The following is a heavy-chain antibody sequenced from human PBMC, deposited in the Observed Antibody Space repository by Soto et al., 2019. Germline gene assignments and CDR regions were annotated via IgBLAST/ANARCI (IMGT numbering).Heavy chain of an antibody. CDR1: GGSISSYY. V-gene: IGHV4-59*08. Sequence: SETLSLTCTVSGGSISSYYWSWIRQPPGKGLEWIGYIYCSGSTNYNPSLKSRVTISVDTSKNQFSLKLSSVTAADTAVYYCAGVITFFGVVNWFAPWARGTLVTVSS. CDR2: IYCSGST. J-gene: IGHJ5*02. D-gene: IGHD3-3*01. CDR3: AGVITFFGVVNWFAP.